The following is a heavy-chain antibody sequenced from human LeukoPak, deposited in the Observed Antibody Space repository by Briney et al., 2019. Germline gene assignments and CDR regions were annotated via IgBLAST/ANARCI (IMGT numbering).Heavy chain of an antibody. D-gene: IGHD1-1*01. CDR2: IIPIFGTA. CDR1: GGTFSSYA. Sequence: GASVKVSCKASGGTFSSYAISWVRQAPGQGLEWMGRIIPIFGTANYAQKFQGRATITTDESTSTAYMELSSLRSEDTAVYYCARDHLDPNWFDPWGQGTLVTVSS. V-gene: IGHV1-69*05. CDR3: ARDHLDPNWFDP. J-gene: IGHJ5*02.